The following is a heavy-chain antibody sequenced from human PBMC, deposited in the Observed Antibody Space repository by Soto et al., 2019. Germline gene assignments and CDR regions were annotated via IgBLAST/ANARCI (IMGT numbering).Heavy chain of an antibody. D-gene: IGHD6-19*01. CDR3: AHSVAHRHQGSGHYGADC. V-gene: IGHV2-5*02. Sequence: QITLKESGPTLVKPTQTLTLTCTFSGFSLTTTDMGVGWIRQPPGKALEWLALIYWDDDKYYNPSLKSRLIITKDSSKNPVVLTMTNMDSVDTATYYCAHSVAHRHQGSGHYGADCWGQGTLVTVSS. CDR2: IYWDDDK. CDR1: GFSLTTTDMG. J-gene: IGHJ4*02.